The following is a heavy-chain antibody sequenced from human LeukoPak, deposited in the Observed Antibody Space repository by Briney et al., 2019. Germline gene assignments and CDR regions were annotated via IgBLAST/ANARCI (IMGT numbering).Heavy chain of an antibody. CDR2: VSYSGTT. D-gene: IGHD7-27*01. V-gene: IGHV4-39*02. CDR3: ARDNLGHFDL. CDR1: VGSISSNAYY. J-gene: IGHJ2*01. Sequence: TASETLSLTCTVAVGSISSNAYYWAWIRQPPGKGLEWIGSVSYSGTTYYNPSLKSRVTISVDTSKSQFSLKLSSVTAADTAVFYCARDNLGHFDLWGRGTLVTVSS.